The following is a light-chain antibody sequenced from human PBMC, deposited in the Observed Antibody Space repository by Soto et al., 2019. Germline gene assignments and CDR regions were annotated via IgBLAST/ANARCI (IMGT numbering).Light chain of an antibody. CDR2: GSS. J-gene: IGKJ4*01. V-gene: IGKV3D-15*01. CDR1: ENVGTN. CDR3: QQYNNWGLS. Sequence: IVLTQSPATLSVSPGERVTLSCRASENVGTNLAWYQQRPGQPPRLLIYGSSTRATGISTTYSGSGSRTDFTLTISSLQSEDSAVYYCQQYNNWGLSFGGGTRVEIK.